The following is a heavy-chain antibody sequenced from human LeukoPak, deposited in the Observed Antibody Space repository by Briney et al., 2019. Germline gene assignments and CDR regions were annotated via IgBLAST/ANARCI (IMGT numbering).Heavy chain of an antibody. CDR1: GFTFTTYS. Sequence: GGSLRLSCAASGFTFTTYSMNWVRQAPGKGLEWVSSISGSSTFIYYADSVKGRFTISRDNAKNSMFIQMNSLRVEDTAVYYCARAYTNGPFYFDYWGQGVLVTVSP. CDR3: ARAYTNGPFYFDY. D-gene: IGHD2-8*01. V-gene: IGHV3-21*03. J-gene: IGHJ4*02. CDR2: ISGSSTFI.